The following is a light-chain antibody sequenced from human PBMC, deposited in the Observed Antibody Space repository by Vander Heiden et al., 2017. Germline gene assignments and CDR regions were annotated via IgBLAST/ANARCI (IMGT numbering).Light chain of an antibody. CDR2: LNSDGSH. J-gene: IGLJ2*01. Sequence: QLVLTQSPSASASLGASVKPTCHLSSGHSSYAIAWHQQQPEKGPRYLMKLNSDGSHSKGDGIPDRFSGSSSGAERYLTISSLQSEDEADYYCQTGGTGIQVFGGGTKLTVL. V-gene: IGLV4-69*01. CDR3: QTGGTGIQV. CDR1: SGHSSYA.